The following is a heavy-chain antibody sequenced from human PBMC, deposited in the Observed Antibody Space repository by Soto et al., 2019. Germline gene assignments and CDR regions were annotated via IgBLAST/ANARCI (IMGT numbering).Heavy chain of an antibody. J-gene: IGHJ6*02. CDR2: IDPSDSYT. Sequence: GESLKISCKGSGYSFTSYWISWVRQMPGKGLEWMGRIDPSDSYTNYSPSFQGHVTISADKSISTAYLQWSSLKASDTAMYYCAKGAHITDYYYYGMDVWGQGTTVTVSS. CDR3: AKGAHITDYYYYGMDV. V-gene: IGHV5-10-1*01. CDR1: GYSFTSYW.